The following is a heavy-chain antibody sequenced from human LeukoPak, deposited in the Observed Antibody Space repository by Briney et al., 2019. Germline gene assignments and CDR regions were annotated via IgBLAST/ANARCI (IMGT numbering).Heavy chain of an antibody. CDR2: IWYDGSNK. Sequence: PGGSLRLSCAASGFTFSSYGMHWVRQAPGKGLEWVAVIWYDGSNKYYADSVKGRFTISRDNSKNTLYLQMNSLRAEDTAVYYCARERGNTWFDPWGQGTLVTVSS. CDR1: GFTFSSYG. J-gene: IGHJ5*02. V-gene: IGHV3-33*01. CDR3: ARERGNTWFDP. D-gene: IGHD3-16*01.